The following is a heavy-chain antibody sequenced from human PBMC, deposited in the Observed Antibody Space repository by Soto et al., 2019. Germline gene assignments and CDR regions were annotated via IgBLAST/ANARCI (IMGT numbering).Heavy chain of an antibody. CDR1: AYTFTSYG. Sequence: GASGKVSCKASAYTFTSYGISWVRQAPGQGLEWMGWISAYNGNTNYAQKLQGRVTMTTDTSTSTAYMELRSLRSDDTAVYYCAREKCSSTSCPTYAFGIWGQGRMVTVSS. CDR3: AREKCSSTSCPTYAFGI. V-gene: IGHV1-18*01. J-gene: IGHJ3*02. CDR2: ISAYNGNT. D-gene: IGHD2-2*01.